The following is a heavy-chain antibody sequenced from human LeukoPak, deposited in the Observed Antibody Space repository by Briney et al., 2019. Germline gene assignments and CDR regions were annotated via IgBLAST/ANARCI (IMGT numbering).Heavy chain of an antibody. V-gene: IGHV4-34*01. J-gene: IGHJ6*03. D-gene: IGHD3-3*01. CDR1: GGSFSNYY. CDR2: IDYSGST. CDR3: ARAVNSYDFWSGYYLRSYYYYMDV. Sequence: SETLSLTCAVYGGSFSNYYWSWIRQSPGKGLEWIGEIDYSGSTNSNPSLKSRVTISIGTSRGQFSLKLSSVTAADTAVYYCARAVNSYDFWSGYYLRSYYYYMDVWGKGTTVTVSS.